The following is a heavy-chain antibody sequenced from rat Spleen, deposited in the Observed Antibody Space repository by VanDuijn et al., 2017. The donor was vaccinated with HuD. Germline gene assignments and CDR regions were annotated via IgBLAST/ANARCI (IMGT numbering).Heavy chain of an antibody. Sequence: EVQLVESGGGLVQPGRSLKLSCAASGFTFSDYAMNWIRQAPTKGLEWVASISPSGGSTHYRDSVKGRFTISRENAKSTLFLQMDSLRSEDTATYYCATTPGRPFAYWGQGTLVTVSS. J-gene: IGHJ3*01. CDR1: GFTFSDYA. D-gene: IGHD5-1*01. CDR2: ISPSGGST. CDR3: ATTPGRPFAY. V-gene: IGHV5-19*01.